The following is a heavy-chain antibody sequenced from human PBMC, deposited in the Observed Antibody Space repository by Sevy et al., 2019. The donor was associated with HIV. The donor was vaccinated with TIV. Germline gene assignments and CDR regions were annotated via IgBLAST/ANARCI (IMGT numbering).Heavy chain of an antibody. CDR1: GFTFSIYD. J-gene: IGHJ3*02. D-gene: IGHD3-22*01. Sequence: GGSLRLSCAAYGFTFSIYDMHWVRQAPGKGLEWVAVIWHDRSNKHYADSVKGRFTISRDNAKNTLYLQMNSLRVEDTAVYYCASLPNNYYDISGSSGDDAFDIWGQGSRVTVSS. CDR3: ASLPNNYYDISGSSGDDAFDI. CDR2: IWHDRSNK. V-gene: IGHV3-33*01.